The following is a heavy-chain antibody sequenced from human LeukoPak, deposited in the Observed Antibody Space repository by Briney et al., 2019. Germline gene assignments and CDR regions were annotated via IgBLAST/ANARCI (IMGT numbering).Heavy chain of an antibody. Sequence: SETLSLTCTVSGYSISSGYYWGWIRQPPGKGLEWIGGIYHSGSTYYNPSLKSRVTISIDTSKNKFSLKLSSVTAADTAVYYCARAGYSYGYVDYWGQGTLVTVSS. D-gene: IGHD5-18*01. CDR2: IYHSGST. V-gene: IGHV4-38-2*02. CDR1: GYSISSGYY. J-gene: IGHJ4*02. CDR3: ARAGYSYGYVDY.